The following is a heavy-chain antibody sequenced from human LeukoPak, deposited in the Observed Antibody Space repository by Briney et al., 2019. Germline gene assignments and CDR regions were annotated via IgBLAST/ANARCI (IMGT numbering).Heavy chain of an antibody. CDR2: INPSGGST. CDR1: GYTFTSYY. CDR3: ARDVLTYSYYDILTGSRAHYYGMDV. J-gene: IGHJ6*02. D-gene: IGHD3-9*01. Sequence: ASVEVSCKASGYTFTSYYMHWVRQAPGQGLEWMGIINPSGGSTSYAQKFQGRVTMTRDTSTSTVYMELSSLRSEDTAVYYCARDVLTYSYYDILTGSRAHYYGMDVWGQGTTVTVSS. V-gene: IGHV1-46*01.